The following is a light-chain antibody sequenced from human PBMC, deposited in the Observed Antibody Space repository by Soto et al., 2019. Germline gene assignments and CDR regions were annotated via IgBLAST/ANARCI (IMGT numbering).Light chain of an antibody. V-gene: IGKV1-27*01. Sequence: DIQMTQFPSSLSASVGDRVTITCRASQDIDGYVAWYQQRPGTSPSLLIYQPSTLHPGVPSRFSGGGSGTDYTLTISSPQPEDSATYYCQQYYRAAFTFGPGTRVDIK. J-gene: IGKJ3*01. CDR3: QQYYRAAFT. CDR1: QDIDGY. CDR2: QPS.